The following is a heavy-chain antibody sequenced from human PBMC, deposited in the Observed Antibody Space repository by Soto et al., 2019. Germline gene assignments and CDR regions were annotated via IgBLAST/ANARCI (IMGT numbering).Heavy chain of an antibody. Sequence: XETLSLRGTVSGYLISDNYFWWWIRQPPGKGLEWLGSIYHNGDTRYNPSLKSPVTISVDTSKNQFTLRVTSVTAADTAVYFCAKDSSGLDPWSQGTLVTVSS. V-gene: IGHV4-38-2*02. J-gene: IGHJ5*02. CDR2: IYHNGDT. CDR1: GYLISDNYF. D-gene: IGHD6-25*01. CDR3: AKDSSGLDP.